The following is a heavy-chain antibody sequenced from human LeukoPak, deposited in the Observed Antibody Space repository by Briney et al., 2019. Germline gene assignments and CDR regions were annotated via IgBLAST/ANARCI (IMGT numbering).Heavy chain of an antibody. CDR2: ITPIFGTA. CDR1: GGTFSSYA. CDR3: ARDREYYYGSGTWYFDL. J-gene: IGHJ2*01. V-gene: IGHV1-69*13. Sequence: GASVKVSCKASGGTFSSYAISWVRQAPGQGLEWMGGITPIFGTANYAQKFQGRVTITADESTSTAYMELSSLRSEDTAVYYCARDREYYYGSGTWYFDLWGRGTLVTVSS. D-gene: IGHD3-10*01.